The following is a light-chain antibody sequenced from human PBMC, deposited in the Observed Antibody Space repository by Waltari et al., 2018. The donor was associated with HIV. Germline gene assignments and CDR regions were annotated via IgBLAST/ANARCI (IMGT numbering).Light chain of an antibody. CDR3: CSYASSLSWV. V-gene: IGLV2-23*02. CDR2: EVN. J-gene: IGLJ3*02. CDR1: SSDIGTYKL. Sequence: SALSQPPSVSGSPGQTITVPCVGTSSDIGTYKLVSWYQQHPGKAPKLMIYEVNNRPSGVSERFSGSKSGNTASLTISGLQAEDEADYYCCSYASSLSWVFGGGTKVTVL.